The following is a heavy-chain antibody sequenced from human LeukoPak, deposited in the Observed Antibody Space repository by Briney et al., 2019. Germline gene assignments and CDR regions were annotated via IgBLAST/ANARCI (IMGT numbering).Heavy chain of an antibody. CDR1: GGTFSRYV. J-gene: IGHJ4*02. V-gene: IGHV1-69*01. D-gene: IGHD2-8*01. CDR3: ATRDPAECTNGVCYTFDY. Sequence: SMTVTCKASGGTFSRYVISWLRQAPGQGLEGMGGIIPIFGSSNYPQNFQGRVTITADDSTSTAYMELSSLRSDDTAVYYCATRDPAECTNGVCYTFDYWGQGTLVTVSS. CDR2: IIPIFGSS.